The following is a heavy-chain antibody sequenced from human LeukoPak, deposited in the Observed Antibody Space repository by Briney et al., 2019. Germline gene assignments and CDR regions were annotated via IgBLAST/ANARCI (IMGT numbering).Heavy chain of an antibody. CDR1: GFTFSGYY. Sequence: ASVKVSCKASGFTFSGYYMHWVRQAPGQGLEWMGWINPNSGGTNYAQKFQGRVTMTRDTPISTAYMEVSRLRSDDTAVYYCARDGCSGGGCYRVFNFWGQGTLVTVSS. V-gene: IGHV1-2*02. CDR3: ARDGCSGGGCYRVFNF. CDR2: INPNSGGT. J-gene: IGHJ4*02. D-gene: IGHD2-15*01.